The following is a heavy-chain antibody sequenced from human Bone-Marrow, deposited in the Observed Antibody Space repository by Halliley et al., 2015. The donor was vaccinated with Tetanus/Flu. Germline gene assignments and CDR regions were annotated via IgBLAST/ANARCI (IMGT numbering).Heavy chain of an antibody. Sequence: SLRLSCAASGFIFSSYAIHWVRQAPGKGLEWVAIISYDGSNNYYSESVKGRFTISRDNSKNTLYLQMNSLRADDTAVYYCARDQGSKGAFDIWGQGTMVSVSS. CDR2: ISYDGSNN. V-gene: IGHV3-30*03. CDR1: GFIFSSYA. J-gene: IGHJ3*02. CDR3: ARDQGSKGAFDI.